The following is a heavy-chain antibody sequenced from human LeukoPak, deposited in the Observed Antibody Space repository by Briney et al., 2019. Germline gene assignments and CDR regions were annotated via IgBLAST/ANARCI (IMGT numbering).Heavy chain of an antibody. Sequence: GGSLRLSCAASGFTFSSCSMNWVRQAPGKGLEWVSYISSSSSTIYYADSVKGRFTISRDNAKNSLYLQMNSLRAEDTAVYYCARSFGTAGSMDVWGQGTTVTVSS. J-gene: IGHJ6*02. V-gene: IGHV3-48*01. CDR2: ISSSSSTI. CDR3: ARSFGTAGSMDV. D-gene: IGHD3-10*01. CDR1: GFTFSSCS.